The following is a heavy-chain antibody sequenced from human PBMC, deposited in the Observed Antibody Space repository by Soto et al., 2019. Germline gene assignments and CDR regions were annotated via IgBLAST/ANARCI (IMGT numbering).Heavy chain of an antibody. D-gene: IGHD2-15*01. CDR1: GFTFSSYA. CDR3: ARDHRYCSGGSCYHFDY. J-gene: IGHJ4*02. CDR2: ISGSGGST. V-gene: IGHV3-23*01. Sequence: GGSLRLSCAASGFTFSSYAMSWVRQAPGKGLEWVSAISGSGGSTYYADSVKGRFTISRDNSKNTLYLQMNSLRAEDTAVYYCARDHRYCSGGSCYHFDYWGQGTLVTVSS.